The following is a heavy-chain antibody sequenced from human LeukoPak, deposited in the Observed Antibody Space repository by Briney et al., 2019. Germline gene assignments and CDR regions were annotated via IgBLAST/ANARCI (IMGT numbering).Heavy chain of an antibody. CDR3: ASGSYSGSSGVY. CDR2: IYTSGST. CDR1: GGSISSYY. J-gene: IGHJ4*02. Sequence: PSETLSLTCTVSGGSISSYYWSWIRQPAGKGLEWIGRIYTSGSTNYNPSLKSRVTMSVDTSKNQFSLKLSSVTAEDTAVYYCASGSYSGSSGVYWGQGTLVTVSS. V-gene: IGHV4-4*07. D-gene: IGHD1-26*01.